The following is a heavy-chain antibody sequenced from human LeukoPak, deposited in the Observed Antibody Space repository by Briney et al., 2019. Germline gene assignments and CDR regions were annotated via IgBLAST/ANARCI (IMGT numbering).Heavy chain of an antibody. Sequence: SETLSLTCAVYGGSFSGYYWSWIRQPPGKGLEWIGYIYYSGSTNYNPSLKSRVTISVDTSKNQFSLKLSSVTAADTAVYYCARGRDYFDYWGQGTLVTVSS. CDR2: IYYSGST. CDR3: ARGRDYFDY. J-gene: IGHJ4*02. V-gene: IGHV4-59*01. CDR1: GGSFSGYY.